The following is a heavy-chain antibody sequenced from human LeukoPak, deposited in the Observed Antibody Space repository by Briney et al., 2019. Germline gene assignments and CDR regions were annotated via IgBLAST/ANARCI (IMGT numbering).Heavy chain of an antibody. V-gene: IGHV4-39*01. CDR3: ARHASVSGNWPRPLDY. Sequence: SETLSLTCTVSGGSISSSSYYWGWVRQPPGKGLEWIADIYYSGSTYYSPSLRSRVTISVDTSKNQFSLKLTSVTAADTAVYYCARHASVSGNWPRPLDYWGQGSLVTVSS. CDR1: GGSISSSSYY. CDR2: IYYSGST. J-gene: IGHJ4*02. D-gene: IGHD3-3*01.